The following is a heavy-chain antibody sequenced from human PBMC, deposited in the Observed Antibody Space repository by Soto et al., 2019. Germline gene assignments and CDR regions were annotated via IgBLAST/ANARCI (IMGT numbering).Heavy chain of an antibody. CDR2: ISGIGGST. V-gene: IGHV3-23*01. D-gene: IGHD6-13*01. J-gene: IGHJ4*02. CDR1: GFTFTDYA. CDR3: ARGSSGYISSWYYFDY. Sequence: GGSLRLSCAASGFTFTDYALSWVRQAPGKGLEWVATISGIGGSTYLADSVKGRLSISRDNSKNTVSLLMNSLRAEDTAVYFCARGSSGYISSWYYFDYWGRGXLVTVNS.